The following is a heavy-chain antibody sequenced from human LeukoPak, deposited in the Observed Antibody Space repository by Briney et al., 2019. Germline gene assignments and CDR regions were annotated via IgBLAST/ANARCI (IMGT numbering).Heavy chain of an antibody. CDR1: GGTFSSYA. CDR3: ARDNSGSGYFDY. CDR2: IIPILGIA. J-gene: IGHJ4*02. Sequence: SVKVSCKASGGTFSSYAISWVRQAPGQGLEWMGRIIPILGIANYAQKFQGRVTITADKSTSTAYMELSSLRSEDTAVYYCARDNSGSGYFDYWGQGTLVTVSS. V-gene: IGHV1-69*04. D-gene: IGHD3-22*01.